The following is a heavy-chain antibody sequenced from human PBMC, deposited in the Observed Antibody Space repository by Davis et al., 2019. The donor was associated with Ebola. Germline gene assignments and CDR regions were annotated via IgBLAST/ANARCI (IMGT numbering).Heavy chain of an antibody. Sequence: GESLKISCEASGFIFNRYPMHWVRQAPGKGLEWVGVISVGGASEEQADSVKGRFIISRDNSRNTLFLQMNSLGVEDTAVYYCARDHGWEIPHPIGYYYGLDVWGQGATVAVSS. D-gene: IGHD1-26*01. V-gene: IGHV3-30-3*01. CDR1: GFIFNRYP. CDR3: ARDHGWEIPHPIGYYYGLDV. CDR2: ISVGGASE. J-gene: IGHJ6*02.